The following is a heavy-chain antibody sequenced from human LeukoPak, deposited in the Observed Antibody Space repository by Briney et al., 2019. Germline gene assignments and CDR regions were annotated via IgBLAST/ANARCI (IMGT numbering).Heavy chain of an antibody. V-gene: IGHV3-48*03. CDR3: ARAPASLKVNYFDY. D-gene: IGHD6-6*01. Sequence: GGSLRLSCAASGFTFSSYEMNWVRQAPGKGLEWVSYISSSSSTIYYADSVKGRFTISRDNAKNSLYLQMNSLRAEDTAVYYCARAPASLKVNYFDYWGQGTLVTVSS. CDR2: ISSSSSTI. CDR1: GFTFSSYE. J-gene: IGHJ4*02.